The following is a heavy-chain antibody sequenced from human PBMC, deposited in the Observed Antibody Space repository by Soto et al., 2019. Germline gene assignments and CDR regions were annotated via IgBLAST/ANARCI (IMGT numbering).Heavy chain of an antibody. Sequence: SVKVSCKASGGTFTTYTVNWVRQAPGQGLEWMGRIIPILGIANYAQRFQGRVTITVDRSTRAVYMELNSLRSEDTAVYYCARGGSTMIVDYYYGLVVWGQGTTVTVS. CDR3: ARGGSTMIVDYYYGLVV. CDR2: IIPILGIA. CDR1: GGTFTTYT. V-gene: IGHV1-69*02. D-gene: IGHD3-22*01. J-gene: IGHJ6*02.